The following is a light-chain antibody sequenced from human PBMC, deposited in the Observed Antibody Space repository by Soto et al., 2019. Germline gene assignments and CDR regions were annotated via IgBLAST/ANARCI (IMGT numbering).Light chain of an antibody. CDR2: DVT. CDR1: NSDIGTYNY. V-gene: IGLV2-14*03. J-gene: IGLJ2*01. CDR3: SSYTITATL. Sequence: QSVLTQPASVSGSPGQSITISCTGSNSDIGTYNYVSWYQQHPGKAPKLVISDVTNRPSGVSDRFSGSKSGNTAFLTISGLQAEDEADYYCSSYTITATLFGRGTKLTVL.